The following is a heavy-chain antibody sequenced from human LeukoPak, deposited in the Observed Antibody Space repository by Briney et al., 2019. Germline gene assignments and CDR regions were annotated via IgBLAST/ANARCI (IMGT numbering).Heavy chain of an antibody. CDR3: AKGRAAYYYDSSGYY. J-gene: IGHJ4*02. Sequence: GGALRLSCAASGFTFSSYAMSSVRQGPGKGLEWVSAISGSGGSTYYADSVKGRFTISRENSKNTLYLQMNSLRAEDTAVYYCAKGRAAYYYDSSGYYWGQGTLVTVSS. D-gene: IGHD3-22*01. V-gene: IGHV3-23*01. CDR2: ISGSGGST. CDR1: GFTFSSYA.